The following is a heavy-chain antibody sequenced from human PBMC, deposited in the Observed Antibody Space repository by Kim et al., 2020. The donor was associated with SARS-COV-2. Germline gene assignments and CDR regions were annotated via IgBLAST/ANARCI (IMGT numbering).Heavy chain of an antibody. CDR3: ARVPVPYSSGWYRVASFDY. D-gene: IGHD6-19*01. Sequence: ASVKVSCKASGYTFTGYYMHWVRQAPGQGLEWMGWINPNSGGTNYAQKFQGRVTMTRDTSISTAYMELSRLRSDDTAVYYCARVPVPYSSGWYRVASFDYWGQGTLVTVSS. J-gene: IGHJ4*02. CDR2: INPNSGGT. CDR1: GYTFTGYY. V-gene: IGHV1-2*02.